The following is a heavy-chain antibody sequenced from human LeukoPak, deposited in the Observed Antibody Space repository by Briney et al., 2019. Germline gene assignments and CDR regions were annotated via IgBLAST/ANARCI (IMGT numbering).Heavy chain of an antibody. CDR1: GGSFSGYY. J-gene: IGHJ4*02. D-gene: IGHD3-22*01. Sequence: PSETLSLTCAVYGGSFSGYYWSWIRQPPGKGLEWIGEINHSGSTNYNPSLKSRVTISVDTSKNQFSLKLGSVTAADTAVYYCARRTSSGYYYVNYWGQGTLVTVSS. CDR2: INHSGST. V-gene: IGHV4-34*01. CDR3: ARRTSSGYYYVNY.